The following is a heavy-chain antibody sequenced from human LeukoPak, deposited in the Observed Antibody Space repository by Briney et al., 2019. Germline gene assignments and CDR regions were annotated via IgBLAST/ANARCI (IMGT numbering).Heavy chain of an antibody. D-gene: IGHD6-6*01. CDR2: ISSSGSTI. CDR3: ASDISSSSGKFDY. Sequence: GGSLRFSCAASGFTFSSYEMNWLRQAPGKGLEWVSYISSSGSTIYYADSVKGRFTISRDNSKNTLYLQMNSLRAEDTAVYYCASDISSSSGKFDYWGQGTLVTVSS. CDR1: GFTFSSYE. V-gene: IGHV3-48*03. J-gene: IGHJ4*02.